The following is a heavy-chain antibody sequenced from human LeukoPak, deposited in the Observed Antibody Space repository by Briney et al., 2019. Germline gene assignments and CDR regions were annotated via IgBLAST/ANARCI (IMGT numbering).Heavy chain of an antibody. CDR1: GFTFSSYA. Sequence: GGSLRLSCAASGFTFSSYAMSWVRQAPGKGLEWVSAISGSGGSTYYADSVKGRFTISRDNSKNTLYLQMHSLRAEDMAVYYCAKCGRGQQLALLIPVFDYWGQGTLVTVSS. J-gene: IGHJ4*02. V-gene: IGHV3-23*01. CDR3: AKCGRGQQLALLIPVFDY. CDR2: ISGSGGST. D-gene: IGHD6-13*01.